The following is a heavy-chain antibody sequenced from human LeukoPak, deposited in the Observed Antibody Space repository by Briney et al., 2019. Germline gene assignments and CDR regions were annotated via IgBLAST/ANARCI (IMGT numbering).Heavy chain of an antibody. D-gene: IGHD6-13*01. CDR2: VSYIDNT. CDR3: ARGYSSSWFPPLAEYFQH. V-gene: IGHV1-18*01. CDR1: GYTFPSYG. J-gene: IGHJ1*01. Sequence: ASVKVSCKASGYTFPSYGISWVRQAPGQGLEWMGWVSYIDNTNYAQKFLGRVTMTRDTSTSTVYMELSSLRSEDTAVYYCARGYSSSWFPPLAEYFQHWGQGTLVTVSS.